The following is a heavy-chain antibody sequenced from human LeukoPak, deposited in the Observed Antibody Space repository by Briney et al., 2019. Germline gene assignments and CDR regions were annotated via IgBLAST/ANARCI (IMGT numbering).Heavy chain of an antibody. V-gene: IGHV4-39*01. J-gene: IGHJ6*03. CDR1: GGSISSYY. CDR2: IYYSGST. CDR3: ARQDYYDSSGYYYMDV. D-gene: IGHD3-22*01. Sequence: SETLSLTCTVSGGSISSYYWGWIRQPPGKGLEWIGSIYYSGSTYYNPSLKSRVTISVDTSKNQFSLKLSSVTAADTAVYYCARQDYYDSSGYYYMDVWGKGTTVTISS.